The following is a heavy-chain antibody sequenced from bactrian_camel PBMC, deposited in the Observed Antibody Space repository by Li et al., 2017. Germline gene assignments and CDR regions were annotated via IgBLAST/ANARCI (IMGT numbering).Heavy chain of an antibody. CDR2: IDTDGAT. J-gene: IGHJ4*01. Sequence: HVQLVESGGGSVSPGVSLRLSCTGSGYTTSTYCMAWFRQTPEKEREGVASIDTDGATTYPASTKGRFSISCDNARNILYLQMNDLKTEDTAAYYCARDEGWTTETPETEGTQVTVS. D-gene: IGHD1*01. V-gene: IGHV3S26*01. CDR1: GYTTSTYC.